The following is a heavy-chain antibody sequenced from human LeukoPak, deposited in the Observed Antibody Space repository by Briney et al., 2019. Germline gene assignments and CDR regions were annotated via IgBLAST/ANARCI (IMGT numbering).Heavy chain of an antibody. V-gene: IGHV3-7*03. Sequence: GGSLRLSCAASGFTFSNYWMNWVRQAPGKGLEWVANIKEDGSEKYYVDSVKGRFTISRDNAKNSVYLQMNSLRAEDTAVYYCARSVPDYTRFDFWGQGALVTVSS. D-gene: IGHD4-11*01. CDR2: IKEDGSEK. CDR1: GFTFSNYW. CDR3: ARSVPDYTRFDF. J-gene: IGHJ4*02.